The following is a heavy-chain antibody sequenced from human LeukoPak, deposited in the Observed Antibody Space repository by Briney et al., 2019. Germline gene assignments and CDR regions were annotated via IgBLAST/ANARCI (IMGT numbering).Heavy chain of an antibody. CDR2: IKTKTDGGTT. CDR3: SLGSSGWYFRFDP. CDR1: GFTFSDAW. V-gene: IGHV3-15*01. Sequence: PGGSLRLSCAASGFTFSDAWMSWVRQAPGKGLEWVGRIKTKTDGGTTVYAAPVKGRFTISRDDSKNTLYLQMNSLKTEDTAVYYCSLGSSGWYFRFDPWGQGTLVTVSS. D-gene: IGHD6-19*01. J-gene: IGHJ5*02.